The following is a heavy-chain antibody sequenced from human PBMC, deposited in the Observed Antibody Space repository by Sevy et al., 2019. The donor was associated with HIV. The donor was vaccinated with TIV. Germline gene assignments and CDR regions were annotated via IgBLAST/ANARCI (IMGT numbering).Heavy chain of an antibody. CDR3: AKCPLVVAGTGNWFDP. Sequence: GRSLRLSCAASGFTFSSYAMSWVRQAPGKGLEWVSSISAGGGTTYYADSVKGRFTISRDSSKNTLYLQMDSLRAADTAVYYCAKCPLVVAGTGNWFDPWGQGTLVTVSS. CDR1: GFTFSSYA. J-gene: IGHJ5*02. D-gene: IGHD6-19*01. V-gene: IGHV3-23*01. CDR2: ISAGGGTT.